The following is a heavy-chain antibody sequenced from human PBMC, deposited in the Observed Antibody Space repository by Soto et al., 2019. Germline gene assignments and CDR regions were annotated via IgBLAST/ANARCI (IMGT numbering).Heavy chain of an antibody. Sequence: QVQLQESGPGLVKPSGTLSLTCTVSGVSIISNNWFSWVRQAPGKGLEWIGEIFHSGTPNYNPSLRSRVTISVDTSKNEFSLRLSSVTAADTAVYYCARPPWGVYGLDVWGRGTTVSVSS. CDR3: ARPPWGVYGLDV. D-gene: IGHD3-16*01. J-gene: IGHJ6*02. CDR2: IFHSGTP. CDR1: GVSIISNNW. V-gene: IGHV4-4*02.